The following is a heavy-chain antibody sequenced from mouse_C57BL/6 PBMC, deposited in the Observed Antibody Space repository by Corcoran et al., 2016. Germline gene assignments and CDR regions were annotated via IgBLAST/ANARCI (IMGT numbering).Heavy chain of an antibody. CDR2: INPNNGGT. D-gene: IGHD1-1*01. V-gene: IGHV1-26*01. J-gene: IGHJ4*01. CDR3: ARMHYGYYARDY. Sequence: EVQLQQSGPELVKPGASVKISCKASGYTFTDYYMNWVKQSHGKSLEWIGDINPNNGGTSYNQKFKGKATLTVDKSSSTAYMELRSLTSEDSAVDYCARMHYGYYARDYWGQGTSVTVSS. CDR1: GYTFTDYY.